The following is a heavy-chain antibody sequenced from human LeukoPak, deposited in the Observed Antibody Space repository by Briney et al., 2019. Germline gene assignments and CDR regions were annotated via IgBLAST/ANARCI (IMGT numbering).Heavy chain of an antibody. CDR3: ARLIYYGSGRVDY. CDR1: GGSISSSSYY. Sequence: SETLSLTCTVSGGSISSSSYYWGWIRQPPGKGLEWIGSIYYSGSTYYNPSLKSRVTISVDTSKNQFSLKPSSVTAADTAVYYCARLIYYGSGRVDYWGQGTLVTVSS. J-gene: IGHJ4*02. D-gene: IGHD3-10*01. CDR2: IYYSGST. V-gene: IGHV4-39*01.